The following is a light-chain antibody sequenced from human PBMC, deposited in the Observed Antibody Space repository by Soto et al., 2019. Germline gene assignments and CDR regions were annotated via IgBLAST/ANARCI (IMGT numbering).Light chain of an antibody. Sequence: QSVLTQPPSVSGTPAQRVTISCSGSSSNIGSNAVNWYQQLPGTAPKLLIYGNNQWPSGVPARFSGSKSGTSASLAISGLQSEDEADYYCATWDDSRNGYVFGTGTKVTVL. CDR3: ATWDDSRNGYV. CDR2: GNN. J-gene: IGLJ1*01. V-gene: IGLV1-44*01. CDR1: SSNIGSNA.